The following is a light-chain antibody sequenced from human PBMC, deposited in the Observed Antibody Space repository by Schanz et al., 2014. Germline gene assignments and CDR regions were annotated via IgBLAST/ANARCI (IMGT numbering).Light chain of an antibody. CDR1: SSDVGGYNY. Sequence: QSALTQPASVSGSPGQSITISCTGTSSDVGGYNYVSWYQQHPGKAPKLMIYDVSKRPSGVPDRFSGSNSGNAASLTVSGLQAEDEADYYCCSYAGSSTWVFGGGTKLTVL. CDR2: DVS. V-gene: IGLV2-23*02. CDR3: CSYAGSSTWV. J-gene: IGLJ3*02.